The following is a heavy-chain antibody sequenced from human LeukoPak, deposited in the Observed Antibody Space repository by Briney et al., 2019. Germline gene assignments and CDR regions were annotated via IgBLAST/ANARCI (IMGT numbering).Heavy chain of an antibody. D-gene: IGHD3-22*01. Sequence: SETLSLTCTVSGYSISSGYYWGWIRQPPGKGLEWIGSIYHSGSTYYNPSLKSRVTISVGTSKNQFSLKLSSVTAADTAVYYCARHGYYDSSYWGQGTLVTVSS. J-gene: IGHJ4*02. CDR2: IYHSGST. V-gene: IGHV4-38-2*02. CDR1: GYSISSGYY. CDR3: ARHGYYDSSY.